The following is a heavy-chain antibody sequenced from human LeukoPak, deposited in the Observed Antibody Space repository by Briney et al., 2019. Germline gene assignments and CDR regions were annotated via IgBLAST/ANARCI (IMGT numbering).Heavy chain of an antibody. V-gene: IGHV4-39*01. CDR3: ARTRYYYGSRSYGAPYYFDY. CDR2: IYYGGST. D-gene: IGHD3-10*01. CDR1: GGSISSNSYY. J-gene: IGHJ4*02. Sequence: PSETLSLTCTVSGGSISSNSYYWGWLRQPPGTGLEWTGSIYYGGSTYYNPSRKNRLTISVKTSKTQFSLKLSSVTAADTAVYYCARTRYYYGSRSYGAPYYFDYWGQGTLVTVSS.